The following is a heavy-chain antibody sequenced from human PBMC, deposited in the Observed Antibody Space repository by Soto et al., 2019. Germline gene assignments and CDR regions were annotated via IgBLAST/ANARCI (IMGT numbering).Heavy chain of an antibody. D-gene: IGHD3-22*01. Sequence: QVELLQSGAEVKKPGSSVKVSCQASEDTFRNYAISWVRQAPGQGLERMGGIIPIFGTANYAQKFQGRVTITAKTSANTVYLELSSLRSEDTAVYYCASTKYDSSAYYYWYLGLWGRGTLVTVSS. CDR3: ASTKYDSSAYYYWYLGL. CDR1: EDTFRNYA. CDR2: IIPIFGTA. V-gene: IGHV1-69*06. J-gene: IGHJ2*01.